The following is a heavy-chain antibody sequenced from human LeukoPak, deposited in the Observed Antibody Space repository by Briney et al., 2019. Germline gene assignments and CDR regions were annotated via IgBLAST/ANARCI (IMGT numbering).Heavy chain of an antibody. CDR3: ARIPSWDCSTTTCGSGGYCFDC. D-gene: IGHD2-2*01. CDR1: GYTFTDSY. V-gene: IGHV1-2*02. CDR2: INPNSGGT. Sequence: ASVKVSCKASGYTFTDSYLHWVRLAPGQGLEWLGWINPNSGGTNYAQSFQGRVTMTRDTSITTAYKELSSLRSDDTAVYFCARIPSWDCSTTTCGSGGYCFDCWGQGTLVTVSP. J-gene: IGHJ4*02.